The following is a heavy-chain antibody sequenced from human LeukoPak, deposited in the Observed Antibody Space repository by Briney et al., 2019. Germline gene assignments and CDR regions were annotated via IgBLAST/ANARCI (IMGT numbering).Heavy chain of an antibody. CDR3: AKDRYSNYDSSGYPDY. J-gene: IGHJ4*02. CDR1: GFTSSSNY. Sequence: PGGSLRLSCAASGFTSSSNYMSWVRQAPGKGLEWVSGISWNSGSIGYADSVKGRFTISRDNAKNSLYLQMNSLRAEDTALYYCAKDRYSNYDSSGYPDYWGQGTLVTVSS. CDR2: ISWNSGSI. D-gene: IGHD3-22*01. V-gene: IGHV3-9*02.